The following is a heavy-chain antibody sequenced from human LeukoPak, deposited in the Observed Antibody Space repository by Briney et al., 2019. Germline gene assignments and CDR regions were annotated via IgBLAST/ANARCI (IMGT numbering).Heavy chain of an antibody. V-gene: IGHV3-30*02. D-gene: IGHD1-26*01. CDR1: GFTFSSYG. Sequence: GGSLRLSCAASGFTFSSYGMHWVRQAPGKGLEWVAFIRYDGSNKYYADSVKGRFTISRDNSNNTLYLQMNSLRAEDMAVYYCAKSPLVGATFYFDHWGRGTLVTVSS. J-gene: IGHJ4*02. CDR2: IRYDGSNK. CDR3: AKSPLVGATFYFDH.